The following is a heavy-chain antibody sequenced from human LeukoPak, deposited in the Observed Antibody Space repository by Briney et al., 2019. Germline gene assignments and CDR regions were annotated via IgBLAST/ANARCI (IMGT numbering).Heavy chain of an antibody. V-gene: IGHV3-23*01. CDR3: AKSVAIYFYYGLDV. CDR2: ISGSGGST. D-gene: IGHD3-3*01. J-gene: IGHJ6*02. Sequence: GSLRLSCAASGFTFSSYWMNWARQAPGKGLEWVSAISGSGGSTYYADSVKGRFTISRDNSKNTLFLQMNSLRAEDTAPYYCAKSVAIYFYYGLDVWGQGTTVAVSS. CDR1: GFTFSSYW.